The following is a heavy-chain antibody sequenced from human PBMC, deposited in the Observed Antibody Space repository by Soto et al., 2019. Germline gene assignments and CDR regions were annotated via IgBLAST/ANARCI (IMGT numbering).Heavy chain of an antibody. CDR1: GFTFSNYW. V-gene: IGHV3-7*03. D-gene: IGHD6-19*01. CDR2: IKEDGSEK. CDR3: VRFSILVSGRGRGAFFDS. J-gene: IGHJ4*02. Sequence: EVQLVESGGGLVQPGGSLRLSCAASGFTFSNYWMSWVRQVPGKGLAWVSNIKEDGSEKYYVDSVKGRFTISRDNAKNSVHLQMNSLRDEDRAVYYCVRFSILVSGRGRGAFFDSWGQGTPVTVSS.